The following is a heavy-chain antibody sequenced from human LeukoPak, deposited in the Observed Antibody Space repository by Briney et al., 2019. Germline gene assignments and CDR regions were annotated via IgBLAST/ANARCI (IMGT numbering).Heavy chain of an antibody. CDR2: IYPADSST. Sequence: GESLKISCKGSGYGFSNYWLGWVRQLPGKGLEWVGFIYPADSSTRYSPSFQGQVTISADKSISTAYLQWSSLKASDTAMYYCVRRYYHSTEFDPWGQGTLVTVSS. D-gene: IGHD2/OR15-2a*01. V-gene: IGHV5-51*01. CDR1: GYGFSNYW. J-gene: IGHJ5*02. CDR3: VRRYYHSTEFDP.